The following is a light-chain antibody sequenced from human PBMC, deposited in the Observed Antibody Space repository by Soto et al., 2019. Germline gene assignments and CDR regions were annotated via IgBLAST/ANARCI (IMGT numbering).Light chain of an antibody. J-gene: IGKJ3*01. Sequence: DIQLTQSPSSLSASVGDRVTITCRASQDISNELTWFQQKPGKAPKSLIYDASSLQSGAPSMFSGSGSGTDFTLTIGSLQPEDFATYYCQQYKAYPYTFGPGTKVDIK. CDR3: QQYKAYPYT. CDR1: QDISNE. V-gene: IGKV1-16*01. CDR2: DAS.